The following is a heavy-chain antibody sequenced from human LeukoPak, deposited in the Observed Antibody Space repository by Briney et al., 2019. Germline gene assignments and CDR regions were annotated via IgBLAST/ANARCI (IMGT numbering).Heavy chain of an antibody. V-gene: IGHV3-7*01. CDR1: GFTFGWHW. J-gene: IGHJ5*02. Sequence: GRSLRLSCAASGFTFGWHWMRWVRQAPGKGLGWEANIKQDGSQRYYVVSVNGRFTIARDNAKNSLYVQMSSLSAEDTAMYYCARDSGRGAESGYYDLWGQGTLVAVSS. CDR3: ARDSGRGAESGYYDL. D-gene: IGHD3-3*01. CDR2: IKQDGSQR.